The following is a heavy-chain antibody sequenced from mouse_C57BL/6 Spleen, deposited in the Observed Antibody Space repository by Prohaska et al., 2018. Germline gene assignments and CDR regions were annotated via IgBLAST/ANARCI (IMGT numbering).Heavy chain of an antibody. J-gene: IGHJ1*03. D-gene: IGHD4-1*01. Sequence: EVKLLQSGGGLVQPGGSLKLSCSASGIDFSRYWMSWVRRAPGKGLEWIGEINPDSSTINYAPSLKDKFIISRDNDKNTLYPQMSKVRSEDTALYYCASPNWDWYFDVWGTGTTVTVSS. V-gene: IGHV4-1*01. CDR2: INPDSSTI. CDR1: GIDFSRYW. CDR3: ASPNWDWYFDV.